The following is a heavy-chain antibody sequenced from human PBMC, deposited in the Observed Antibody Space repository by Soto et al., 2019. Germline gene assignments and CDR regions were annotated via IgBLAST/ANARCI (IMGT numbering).Heavy chain of an antibody. V-gene: IGHV3-7*01. CDR1: GFIFSDYR. Sequence: EVQLVDSGGGLVQPGGSLRLSCAVSGFIFSDYRMSWVRQAPGKGLEWVANIKQDGSDTKYVNSVKGRFTISIDNVKKTLYMQMSSLRAEDTAVYYCTTGGATEHWGQGTLVTVSS. CDR2: IKQDGSDT. D-gene: IGHD1-1*01. J-gene: IGHJ4*02. CDR3: TTGGATEH.